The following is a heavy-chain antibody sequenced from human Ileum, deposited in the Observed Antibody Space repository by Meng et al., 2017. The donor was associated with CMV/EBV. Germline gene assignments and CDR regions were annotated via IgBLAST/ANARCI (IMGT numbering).Heavy chain of an antibody. CDR3: ASRSNGGQTAFDY. V-gene: IGHV1-3*01. J-gene: IGHJ4*02. Sequence: STCTRYSIQWERQAQGQRLEGRGWINSGKSNEKYTQKGQGRVTVNKNTYVSKAYMERNSLTSENTGEYYCASRSNGGQTAFDYWGQGSLVTVSS. CDR1: STCTRYS. CDR2: INSGKSNE. D-gene: IGHD2-21*02.